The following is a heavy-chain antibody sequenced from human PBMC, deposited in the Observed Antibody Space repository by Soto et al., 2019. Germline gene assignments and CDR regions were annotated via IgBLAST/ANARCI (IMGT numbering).Heavy chain of an antibody. CDR2: IYYSGST. D-gene: IGHD6-13*01. Sequence: SLTFTVSGGSISSGGYYWSWIRQHPGKGLEWIGYIYYSGSTYYNPSLKSRVTISVDTSKNQFSLKLSSVTAADTAVYYCARELIAAAGTPDYFDYWGQGTLVTVSS. CDR1: GGSISSGGYY. V-gene: IGHV4-31*03. CDR3: ARELIAAAGTPDYFDY. J-gene: IGHJ4*02.